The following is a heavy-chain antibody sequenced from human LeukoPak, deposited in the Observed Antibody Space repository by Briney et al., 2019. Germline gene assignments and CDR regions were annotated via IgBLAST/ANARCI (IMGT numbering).Heavy chain of an antibody. CDR2: IYYSGST. CDR1: GGSISSYY. V-gene: IGHV4-59*12. CDR3: ASGPNYDFWSGYYAFDY. D-gene: IGHD3-3*01. Sequence: SETLSLTCTVSGGSISSYYWSWIRQPPGKGLEWIGYIYYSGSTNYNPSLKSRVTISVDTSKNQFSLKLSSVTAADTAVYYCASGPNYDFWSGYYAFDYWGQGTLVTVSS. J-gene: IGHJ4*02.